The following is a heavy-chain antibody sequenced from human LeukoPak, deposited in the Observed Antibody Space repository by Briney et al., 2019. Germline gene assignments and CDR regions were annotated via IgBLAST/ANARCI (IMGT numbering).Heavy chain of an antibody. Sequence: HPSETLSLTCTVSGGSISSYYWSWIRQPPGKGLECIGYIYYSGSTNYNPSLKSRVTISVDTSKNQFSLKLSSVTAADTAVYYCARGAYGDPTSFDYWGQGTLVTVSS. J-gene: IGHJ4*02. D-gene: IGHD4-17*01. V-gene: IGHV4-59*01. CDR3: ARGAYGDPTSFDY. CDR2: IYYSGST. CDR1: GGSISSYY.